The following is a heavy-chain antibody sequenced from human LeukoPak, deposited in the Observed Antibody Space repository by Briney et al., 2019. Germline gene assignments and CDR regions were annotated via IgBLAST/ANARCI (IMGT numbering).Heavy chain of an antibody. CDR2: INPNSGGT. V-gene: IGHV1-2*02. J-gene: IGHJ4*02. D-gene: IGHD3-9*01. CDR3: ARGRNANYDILTGSHIPFDY. CDR1: GYTFTGYY. Sequence: ASVKVSCKASGYTFTGYYMHWVRQAPGQGLEWMGWINPNSGGTNYAQKFQGRVTMTRDTSISTAYMELSSLRSEDTAVYYCARGRNANYDILTGSHIPFDYWGQGTLVTVSS.